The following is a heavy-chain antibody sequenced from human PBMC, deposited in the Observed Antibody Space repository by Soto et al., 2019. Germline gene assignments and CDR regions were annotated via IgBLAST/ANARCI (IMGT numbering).Heavy chain of an antibody. CDR2: IWYDGSNK. V-gene: IGHV3-33*01. J-gene: IGHJ6*02. Sequence: QVQLVESGGGVVQPGKSLRLSCTASGFTFSSYGMHWVRQAPGKGLEWVALIWYDGSNKYYADSLKGRFTISRDNSKNTLYLQMTSLRAEDTAVYYCARDRRIVATIDYYYGMDVWGQGTTVTVSS. CDR3: ARDRRIVATIDYYYGMDV. D-gene: IGHD5-12*01. CDR1: GFTFSSYG.